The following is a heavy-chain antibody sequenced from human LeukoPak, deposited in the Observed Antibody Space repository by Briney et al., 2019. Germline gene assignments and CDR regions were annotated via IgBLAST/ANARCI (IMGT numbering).Heavy chain of an antibody. D-gene: IGHD4-11*01. CDR1: GYTFTSYY. Sequence: ASVKVSCTASGYTFTSYYMHWVRQAPGQGLEWMGIINPSGGSTSYAQKFQGRVTMTRDTSTSTVYMELSSLRSEDTAVYYCAAEGMTTWFDPWGQGTLVTVSS. CDR2: INPSGGST. J-gene: IGHJ5*02. V-gene: IGHV1-46*01. CDR3: AAEGMTTWFDP.